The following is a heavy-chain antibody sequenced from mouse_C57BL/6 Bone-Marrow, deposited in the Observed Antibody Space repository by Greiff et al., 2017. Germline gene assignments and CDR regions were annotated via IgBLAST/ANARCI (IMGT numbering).Heavy chain of an antibody. Sequence: VQLQQSGPELVKPGASVKISCKASGYSFTGYYMNWVKQSPEKSLEWIGEINPSTGGTTYNQKFKAKATLTVDKSSSTAYMQLKSLTSEDSAVYYCARGGWLLAYWGQGTLVTVSA. CDR2: INPSTGGT. V-gene: IGHV1-42*01. CDR3: ARGGWLLAY. D-gene: IGHD2-3*01. CDR1: GYSFTGYY. J-gene: IGHJ3*01.